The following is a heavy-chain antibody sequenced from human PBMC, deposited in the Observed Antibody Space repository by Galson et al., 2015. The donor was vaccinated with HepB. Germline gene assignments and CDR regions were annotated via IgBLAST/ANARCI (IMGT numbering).Heavy chain of an antibody. V-gene: IGHV3-30*18. CDR3: AKAVPNLYYFDY. D-gene: IGHD4-17*01. CDR1: GFTFSSYG. Sequence: SLRLSCAASGFTFSSYGMHWVRQAPGKGLEWVAVISYDGSNKYYADSVKGRFTISRDNSKNTLYLQMNSLRAEDTAVYYCAKAVPNLYYFDYWGQGTLVTVSS. J-gene: IGHJ4*02. CDR2: ISYDGSNK.